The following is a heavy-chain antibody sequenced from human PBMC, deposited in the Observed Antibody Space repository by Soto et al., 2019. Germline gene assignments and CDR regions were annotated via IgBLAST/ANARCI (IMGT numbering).Heavy chain of an antibody. CDR2: VSGNNYTT. CDR3: AKDKKGGLGSYKYYYCYYGMDV. D-gene: IGHD3-10*01. J-gene: IGHJ6*01. V-gene: IGHV3-23*01. CDR1: GFTFNNFD. Sequence: GGSLRLSCAASGFTFNNFDMSWVRQAPGKGLEWVSTVSGNNYTTYYADSVKGRFTISRDKSKDTLYLQMNSLRAEDTAVYYCAKDKKGGLGSYKYYYCYYGMDVWGQGTTVTVSS.